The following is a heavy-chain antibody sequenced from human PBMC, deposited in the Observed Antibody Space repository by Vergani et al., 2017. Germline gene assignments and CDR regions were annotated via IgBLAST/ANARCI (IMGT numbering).Heavy chain of an antibody. D-gene: IGHD3-22*01. CDR2: ISDYNGDT. V-gene: IGHV1-18*01. CDR1: GYTFSSYG. Sequence: QLVQSGAEVKKPGASVKISCKASGYTFSSYGISWVRQAPGQGLEWMGWISDYNGDTKYAQKLQGRVTMTTDTSTTTVYMELRSLRSDDTAVYYCARDRRYYFDSSSYIRFDPWGQGTLVTVSS. J-gene: IGHJ5*02. CDR3: ARDRRYYFDSSSYIRFDP.